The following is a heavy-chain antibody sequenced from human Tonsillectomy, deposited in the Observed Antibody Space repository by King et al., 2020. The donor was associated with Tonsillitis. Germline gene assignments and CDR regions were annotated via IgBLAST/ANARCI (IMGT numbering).Heavy chain of an antibody. J-gene: IGHJ4*02. CDR1: GGSINSSNYY. CDR2: LYYSGNT. D-gene: IGHD3-10*01. V-gene: IGHV4-39*01. CDR3: ASLLLGVIFKRAFDY. Sequence: QLQESGPGLVKPSETLSLTCTVSGGSINSSNYYWGWIRQPPGKGLGWIGSLYYSGNTYYNPSLKSRGTISVDTSKNKLSLKLTSVTAADTAVYYVASLLLGVIFKRAFDYWGQGTLVTVSS.